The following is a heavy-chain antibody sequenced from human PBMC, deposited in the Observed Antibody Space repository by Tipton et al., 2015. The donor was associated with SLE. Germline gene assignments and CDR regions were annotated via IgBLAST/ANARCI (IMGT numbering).Heavy chain of an antibody. CDR2: IRYDGGNE. J-gene: IGHJ4*02. CDR1: GFTFSSYG. Sequence: SLRLSCAASGFTFSSYGMHWVRRAPGKGLEWVAFIRYDGGNEIYADSVKGRFTISRDNSKNTLYLQMNSLRAEDTAVYYCARDRRLVDFWSGYCFDYWGQGTLVTVSS. V-gene: IGHV3-30*02. CDR3: ARDRRLVDFWSGYCFDY. D-gene: IGHD3-3*01.